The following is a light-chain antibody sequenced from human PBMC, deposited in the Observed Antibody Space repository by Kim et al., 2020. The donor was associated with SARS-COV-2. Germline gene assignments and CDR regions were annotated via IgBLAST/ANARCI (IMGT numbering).Light chain of an antibody. V-gene: IGLV3-27*01. Sequence: SYELTQPSSVSVSPGQTTRITCSGDVLANRYVRWFQQKPGQAPVVVIYKDTERPSGIPERFSGSSSGTTVTLTIRGAQVEDEADYYCYSAADNNWVFGGGTQLTVL. CDR3: YSAADNNWV. CDR1: VLANRY. J-gene: IGLJ3*02. CDR2: KDT.